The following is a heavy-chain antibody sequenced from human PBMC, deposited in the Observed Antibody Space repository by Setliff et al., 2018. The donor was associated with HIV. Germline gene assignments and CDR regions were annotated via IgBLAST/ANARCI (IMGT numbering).Heavy chain of an antibody. D-gene: IGHD3-22*01. J-gene: IGHJ4*02. CDR2: INHSGST. CDR1: GGSFTNYY. CDR3: ARGRVRTRYYDSSGYPYYFDY. V-gene: IGHV4-34*01. Sequence: SETLSLTCVVYGGSFTNYYWAWIRQPPGKGLECIGEINHSGSTNYNPSLKSRVIISVDTSKNQFSLKLSSVTAADTAMYYCARGRVRTRYYDSSGYPYYFDYWGQGTLVTVSS.